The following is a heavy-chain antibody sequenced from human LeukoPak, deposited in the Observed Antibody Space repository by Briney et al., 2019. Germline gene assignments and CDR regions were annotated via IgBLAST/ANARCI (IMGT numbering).Heavy chain of an antibody. CDR2: ISGDGDTT. CDR3: AKVPYHSDSSDYFDY. D-gene: IGHD3-22*01. CDR1: GFTFDEYA. Sequence: GGSLRLSCAPSGFTFDEYAMHWVRQAPGKGLEWVSLISGDGDTTYYADSVKGRFTISRDNSKDSLYLQMNSLRTDDTALYYCAKVPYHSDSSDYFDYWGQGTLVTVSS. V-gene: IGHV3-43*02. J-gene: IGHJ4*02.